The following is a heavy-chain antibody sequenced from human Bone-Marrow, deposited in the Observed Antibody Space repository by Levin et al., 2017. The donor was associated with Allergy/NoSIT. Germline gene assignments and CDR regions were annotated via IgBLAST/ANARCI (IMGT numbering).Heavy chain of an antibody. CDR3: ARDLDIVVVPAAIGLHYYYGMDV. D-gene: IGHD2-2*02. V-gene: IGHV1-18*01. CDR1: GYTFTSYG. Sequence: ASVKVSCKASGYTFTSYGISWVRQAPGQGLEWMGWISAYNGNTNYAQKLQGRVTMTTDTSTSTAYMELRSLRSDDTAVYYCARDLDIVVVPAAIGLHYYYGMDVWGQGTTVTVSS. CDR2: ISAYNGNT. J-gene: IGHJ6*02.